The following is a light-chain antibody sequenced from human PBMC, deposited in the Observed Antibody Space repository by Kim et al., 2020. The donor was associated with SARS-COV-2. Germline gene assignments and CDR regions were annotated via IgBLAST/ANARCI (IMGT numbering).Light chain of an antibody. CDR2: SND. CDR3: ATWDDSLSGWV. V-gene: IGLV1-44*01. J-gene: IGLJ3*02. CDR1: SSNSGSST. Sequence: SELTQPPSASGTPGQRVTISCSGSSSNSGSSTLNWYQQLPGTAPKLLIYSNDQRPSGVPDRFSGSKSGTSASLAISGLQSEDEGDYFCATWDDSLSGWVFGGGTQLTVL.